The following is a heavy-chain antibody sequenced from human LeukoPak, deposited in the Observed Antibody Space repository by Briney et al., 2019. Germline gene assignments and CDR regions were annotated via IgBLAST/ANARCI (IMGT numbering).Heavy chain of an antibody. D-gene: IGHD4-17*01. V-gene: IGHV3-20*04. CDR3: ARDTPDDYGVRNYTDV. J-gene: IGHJ6*03. Sequence: TGGSLRLSCAASGFTFDDYGMSWVRQAPGKGLEWVSGINWNGGSTGYADSVKGRFTISRDNAKNSLYLQMNSLRAEDTALYYCARDTPDDYGVRNYTDVWGKGTTVTVSS. CDR1: GFTFDDYG. CDR2: INWNGGST.